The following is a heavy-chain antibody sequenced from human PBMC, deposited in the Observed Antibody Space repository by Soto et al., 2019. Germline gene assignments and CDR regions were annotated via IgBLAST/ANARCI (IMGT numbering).Heavy chain of an antibody. D-gene: IGHD6-6*01. J-gene: IGHJ3*02. Sequence: ASVTVSCTASGYTFTVYYIHCVRQAPGQGLEWMGWINPNSGGTNYAQKFQGWVTMTRDTSISTAYMELSRLRSDDTAVYYCAREEYSSSSGAFDIWGQGTMVTVSS. V-gene: IGHV1-2*04. CDR3: AREEYSSSSGAFDI. CDR1: GYTFTVYY. CDR2: INPNSGGT.